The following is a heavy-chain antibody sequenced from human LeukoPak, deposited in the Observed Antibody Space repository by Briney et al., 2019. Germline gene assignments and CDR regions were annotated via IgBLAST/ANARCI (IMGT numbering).Heavy chain of an antibody. CDR1: GGTFSSYA. J-gene: IGHJ4*02. CDR3: ANLSVAGRGYYFDY. V-gene: IGHV1-69*01. Sequence: SVKVSCKASGGTFSSYAISWVRPAPGQGLEWMGGIIPIFGTANYAQKFQGRVTITADESTSTAYMELSSLRSEDTAVYYCANLSVAGRGYYFDYWGQGTLVTVSS. D-gene: IGHD6-19*01. CDR2: IIPIFGTA.